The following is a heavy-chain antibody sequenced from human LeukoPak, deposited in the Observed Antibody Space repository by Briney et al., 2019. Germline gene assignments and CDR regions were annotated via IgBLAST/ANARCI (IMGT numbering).Heavy chain of an antibody. D-gene: IGHD4-17*01. CDR3: TTEVNTVTTFGSRTY. CDR2: IRSKAYGGTT. CDR1: GFTFGDYA. Sequence: GGSLRLSCTASGFTFGDYAMSWFRQAPGKGLEWVGFIRSKAYGGTTEYAASVKGRFTISRDDSKSIAYLQMNSLKTEDTAVYYCTTEVNTVTTFGSRTYWGQGTLVTVPS. J-gene: IGHJ4*02. V-gene: IGHV3-49*03.